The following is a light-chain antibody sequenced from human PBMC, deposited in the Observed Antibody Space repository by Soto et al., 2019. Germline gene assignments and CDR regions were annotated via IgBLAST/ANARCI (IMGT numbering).Light chain of an antibody. J-gene: IGLJ7*01. V-gene: IGLV1-47*01. Sequence: QSVLTQPPSASGTPGQRVTISCSGSSSNIGSNYVYWYRQLPGTAPKLLIYRNNQRPSGVPDRFSGSKSGTSDSLALSGPRSEDEADYYCAAWDDSLSGALFGGGTQLTVL. CDR1: SSNIGSNY. CDR3: AAWDDSLSGAL. CDR2: RNN.